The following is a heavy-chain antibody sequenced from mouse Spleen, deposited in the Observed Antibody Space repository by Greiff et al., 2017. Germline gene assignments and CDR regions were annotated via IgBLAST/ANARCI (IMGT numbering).Heavy chain of an antibody. Sequence: QVQLQQPGAELVKPGASVKLSCKASGYTFTSYWMQWVKQRPGQGLEWIGEIDPSDSYTNYNQKFKGKATLTVDTSSSAAYMQLSSLTSEDSAVYYCARRGYRHEGLFDYWGQGTTLTVSS. CDR1: GYTFTSYW. D-gene: IGHD2-14*01. CDR3: ARRGYRHEGLFDY. V-gene: IGHV1-50*01. J-gene: IGHJ2*01. CDR2: IDPSDSYT.